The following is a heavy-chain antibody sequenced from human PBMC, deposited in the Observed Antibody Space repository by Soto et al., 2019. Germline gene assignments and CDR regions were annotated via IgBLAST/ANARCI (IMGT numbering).Heavy chain of an antibody. CDR2: ISAYNGNT. Sequence: QVQLVQSGAEVKKPGASVKVSCKASGYTFTSYGISWVRQAPGQGLEWMGLISAYNGNTNYAQKLQGRVTITTDAFTNTVYKELIRLISDDTAVYYCVIAAQPYIFDYWGQLTLVTVAA. J-gene: IGHJ4*02. D-gene: IGHD4-4*01. CDR1: GYTFTSYG. V-gene: IGHV1-18*01. CDR3: VIAAQPYIFDY.